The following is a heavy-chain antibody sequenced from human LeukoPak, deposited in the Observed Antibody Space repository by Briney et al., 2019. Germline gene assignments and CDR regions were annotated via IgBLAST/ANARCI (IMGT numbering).Heavy chain of an antibody. J-gene: IGHJ2*01. D-gene: IGHD6-13*01. CDR1: GLTFDDYA. CDR2: ISWNSGSI. V-gene: IGHV3-9*01. Sequence: GGSLRLSCAASGLTFDDYAMHWVRQAPGKGLEWVSGISWNSGSIGYADSVKGRFTISRDNAKNSLYLQMNSLRAEDTALYYCAKGPGSWYGWYFDLWGRGTLVTVSS. CDR3: AKGPGSWYGWYFDL.